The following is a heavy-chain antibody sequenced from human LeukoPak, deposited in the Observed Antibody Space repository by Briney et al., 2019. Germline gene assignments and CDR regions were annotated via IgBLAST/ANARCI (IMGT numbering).Heavy chain of an antibody. J-gene: IGHJ4*02. CDR1: GFTFSSYA. CDR2: ISYDGSNK. V-gene: IGHV3-30*01. CDR3: ARDWDYSGSRFDY. Sequence: GGSLRLSCAASGFTFSSYAMHWVRQAPGKGLEWVAVISYDGSNKYYADSVKGRFTISGDNSKNTLYLQMNSLRAEDTAVYYCARDWDYSGSRFDYWGQGTLVTVSS. D-gene: IGHD1-26*01.